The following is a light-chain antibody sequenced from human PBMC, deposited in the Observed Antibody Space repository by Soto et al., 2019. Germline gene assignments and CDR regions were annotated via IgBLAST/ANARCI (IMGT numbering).Light chain of an antibody. CDR3: QSYDSSLSGNYV. CDR1: SSNIGAGYD. Sequence: QSVLTQPPSVSGAPGQRVTISCTGSSSNIGAGYDVHWYQQLPGTAPKLLISGNNNRPSGVPDRFSGSKSGTSASLAITGLQAEDEADYYCQSYDSSLSGNYVFGTGTKLTVL. CDR2: GNN. J-gene: IGLJ1*01. V-gene: IGLV1-40*01.